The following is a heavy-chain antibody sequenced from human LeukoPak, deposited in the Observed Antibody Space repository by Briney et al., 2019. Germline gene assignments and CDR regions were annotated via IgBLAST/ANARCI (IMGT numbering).Heavy chain of an antibody. V-gene: IGHV4-39*01. D-gene: IGHD1-26*01. CDR2: IYSSGST. Sequence: SETLSLTCAVSGASISGSGYYWGWIRQPPGKGLEWIGNIYSSGSTYCNASLQSRVTISIDTSKNQFSLRLNSVTAADTAMYYCAKSGGYGLIDYWGQGTLVTVSS. CDR1: GASISGSGYY. J-gene: IGHJ4*02. CDR3: AKSGGYGLIDY.